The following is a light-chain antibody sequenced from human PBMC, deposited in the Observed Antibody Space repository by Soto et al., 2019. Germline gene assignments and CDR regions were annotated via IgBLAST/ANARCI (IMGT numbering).Light chain of an antibody. V-gene: IGKV3-11*01. CDR3: QQRSNWLIT. Sequence: EIVLTQSPATLSLPPGERVTLSCRASQSVSIYLAWYQQKPGQAPRLLIYDASNRATGIPARFSGSGSGTDFTLTISSLEPEDFAVYYCQQRSNWLITFGQGTRLEIK. J-gene: IGKJ5*01. CDR2: DAS. CDR1: QSVSIY.